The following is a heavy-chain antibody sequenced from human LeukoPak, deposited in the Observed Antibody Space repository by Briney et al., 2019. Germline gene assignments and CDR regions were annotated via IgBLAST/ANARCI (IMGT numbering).Heavy chain of an antibody. J-gene: IGHJ4*02. CDR3: AKPKYYYDSGSYYYFDY. CDR2: ISYDGSNK. D-gene: IGHD3-10*01. CDR1: GFTFSSYG. V-gene: IGHV3-30*18. Sequence: GGSLRLSCAASGFTFSSYGMHWVRQAPGKGLEWVAVISYDGSNKYYADSVKGRLTISRDNSKNTLYLQMNSLRAEDTAVYYCAKPKYYYDSGSYYYFDYWGQGTLVTVSS.